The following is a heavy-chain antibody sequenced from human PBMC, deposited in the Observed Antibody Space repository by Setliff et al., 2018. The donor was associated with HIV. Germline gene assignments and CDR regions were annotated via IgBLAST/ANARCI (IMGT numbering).Heavy chain of an antibody. CDR3: ASGRKKNYDLFTGYYRILGVDFDY. CDR1: GYSFTNYW. Sequence: GESLKISCKGSGYSFTNYWIGWVRQLPGKGLEWMGIIYLSDSDTRYSRSFQGQVTISVDQSITTAYLQWSSLKASDTAMYYCASGRKKNYDLFTGYYRILGVDFDYWGQGTLVTVSS. V-gene: IGHV5-51*01. D-gene: IGHD3-9*01. J-gene: IGHJ4*02. CDR2: IYLSDSDT.